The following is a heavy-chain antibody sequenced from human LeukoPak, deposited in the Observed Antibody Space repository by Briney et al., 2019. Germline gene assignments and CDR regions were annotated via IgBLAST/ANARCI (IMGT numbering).Heavy chain of an antibody. D-gene: IGHD3-16*01. J-gene: IGHJ4*02. CDR1: GYTFTDYG. CDR3: VCGSYYDY. Sequence: GASVKVSCKASGYTFTDYGISWVRQAPGQGLEWMGWISTHNGDTNFAQKFQGRVTMTTDTSTNTAYMELRSLTSDDTAVYYCVCGSYYDYWGQGTLVTVSS. V-gene: IGHV1-18*01. CDR2: ISTHNGDT.